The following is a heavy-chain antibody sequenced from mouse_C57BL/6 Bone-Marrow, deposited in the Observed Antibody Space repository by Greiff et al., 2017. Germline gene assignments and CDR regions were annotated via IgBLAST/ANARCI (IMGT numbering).Heavy chain of an antibody. V-gene: IGHV1-50*01. D-gene: IGHD1-1*01. CDR1: GYTFTSYW. CDR2: IDPSDSYT. Sequence: VQLQQPGAELVKPGASVKLSCKASGYTFTSYWMQWVKQRPGQGLEWIGEIDPSDSYTNYNQKFKGKATLTVDTSSSTAYMQLSSLTSEDSAVYYCARRYYGSSLLFAYWGQGTLVTVSA. J-gene: IGHJ3*01. CDR3: ARRYYGSSLLFAY.